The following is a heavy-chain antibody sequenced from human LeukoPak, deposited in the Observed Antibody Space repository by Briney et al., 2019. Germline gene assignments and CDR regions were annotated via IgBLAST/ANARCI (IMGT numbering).Heavy chain of an antibody. CDR2: ISGSGGST. V-gene: IGHV3-23*01. J-gene: IGHJ3*02. Sequence: GGSLRLSCAASGFTLSSYAMSWVRQAPGKGLEWVSAISGSGGSTYYADSVKGRFTISRDNSKNTLYLQMNSLRAEDTAVYYCAKVNYDFWSGSLDAFDIWGQGTMVTVSS. D-gene: IGHD3-3*01. CDR1: GFTLSSYA. CDR3: AKVNYDFWSGSLDAFDI.